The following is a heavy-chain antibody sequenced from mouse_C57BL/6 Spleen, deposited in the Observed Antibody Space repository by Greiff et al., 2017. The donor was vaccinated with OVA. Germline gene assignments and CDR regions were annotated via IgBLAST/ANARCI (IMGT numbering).Heavy chain of an antibody. CDR1: GFTFSSYA. Sequence: EVKVVESGGGLVKPGGSLKLSCAASGFTFSSYAMSWVRQTPEKRLEWVATISDGGSYTYYPDNVKGQFTLSRDNAKNNLYLQMSHLKSEDTAMYYCARDIDYGSSFAYWGQGTTLTVSS. D-gene: IGHD1-1*01. CDR3: ARDIDYGSSFAY. J-gene: IGHJ2*01. CDR2: ISDGGSYT. V-gene: IGHV5-4*01.